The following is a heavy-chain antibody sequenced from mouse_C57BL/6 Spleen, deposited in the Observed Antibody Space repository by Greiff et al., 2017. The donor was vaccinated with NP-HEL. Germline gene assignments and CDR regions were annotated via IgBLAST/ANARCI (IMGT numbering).Heavy chain of an antibody. CDR3: ARGSSGYWFAY. Sequence: VQLKESGPELVKPGASVKIPCKASGYTFTDYNMDWVKQSHGKSLEWIGDINPNNGGTIYNQKFKGKATLTVDKSSSTAYMELRSLTSEDTAVYYCARGSSGYWFAYWGQGTLVTVSA. CDR2: INPNNGGT. CDR1: GYTFTDYN. V-gene: IGHV1-18*01. J-gene: IGHJ3*01. D-gene: IGHD3-2*02.